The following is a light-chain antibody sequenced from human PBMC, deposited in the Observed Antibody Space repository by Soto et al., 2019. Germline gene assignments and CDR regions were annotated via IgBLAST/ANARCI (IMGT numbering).Light chain of an antibody. CDR2: GVS. Sequence: EILMTQSPATLSVSPGERATLSCRASQSVSSNLAWYQQKPGQAPRLLIYGVSTRATDIPARFSGSGSGTEFTLTISSLQSEDFAVYYCQQYNNWPPTWTFGQGTRLEI. CDR1: QSVSSN. CDR3: QQYNNWPPTWT. V-gene: IGKV3-15*01. J-gene: IGKJ5*01.